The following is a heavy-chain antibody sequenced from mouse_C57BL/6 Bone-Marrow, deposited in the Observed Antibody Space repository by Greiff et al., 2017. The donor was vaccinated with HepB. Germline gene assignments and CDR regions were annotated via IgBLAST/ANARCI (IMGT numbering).Heavy chain of an antibody. CDR1: GYSITSGYY. CDR3: AGYGNCFDY. V-gene: IGHV3-6*01. Sequence: EVKLMESGPGLVKPSQSLSLTCSVTGYSITSGYYWNWIRQFPGNKLEWMGYISYDGSNNYNPSLKNRISITRDTSKNQFFLKLNSVTTEDTATYYCAGYGNCFDYWGQGTTLTVSS. J-gene: IGHJ2*01. CDR2: ISYDGSN. D-gene: IGHD2-1*01.